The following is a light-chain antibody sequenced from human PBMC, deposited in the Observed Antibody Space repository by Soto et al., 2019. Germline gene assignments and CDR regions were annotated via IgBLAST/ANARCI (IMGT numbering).Light chain of an antibody. J-gene: IGLJ1*01. Sequence: QSVLTQPASVSGSPGQSITISCTGTSSDLGGYNFVSWYQHHPGKAPKLMIYQVSNRPSGVSNRFSGSKSGNTASLTISGLQAEDEADYYCCSYTSSSPYVFGTATKVTVL. CDR1: SSDLGGYNF. V-gene: IGLV2-14*01. CDR3: CSYTSSSPYV. CDR2: QVS.